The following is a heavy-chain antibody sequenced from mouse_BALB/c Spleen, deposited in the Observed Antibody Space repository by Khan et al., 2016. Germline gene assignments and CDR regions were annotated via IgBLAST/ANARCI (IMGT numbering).Heavy chain of an antibody. CDR3: AKSDIGYKDGMDY. Sequence: EVQLQESGPGLVKPSQSLSLTCTVTGYSFTSDYVWNWIRQFPGNRLEWMGYISYSGSTSYNPSLKSRISITRDTSKNQFFLQLNSVTSEDKATYYCAKSDIGYKDGMDYWGQGTTVTVSS. CDR2: ISYSGST. J-gene: IGHJ4*01. V-gene: IGHV3-2*02. D-gene: IGHD1-3*01. CDR1: GYSFTSDYV.